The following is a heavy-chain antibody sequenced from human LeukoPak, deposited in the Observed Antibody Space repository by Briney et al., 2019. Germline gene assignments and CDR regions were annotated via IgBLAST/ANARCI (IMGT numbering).Heavy chain of an antibody. CDR2: INWNSGRM. CDR1: GFTFDDYA. D-gene: IGHD3-22*01. Sequence: GGSLRLSCAAAGFTFDDYAMHWVRQAPGKGLEWVSTINWNSGRMEYADSVKGRFTISRDNAKNSLYLQMNSLRDEDTALYYCAKDGQGRAVSVVIYMDVWGKGTTVTVSS. V-gene: IGHV3-9*01. J-gene: IGHJ6*03. CDR3: AKDGQGRAVSVVIYMDV.